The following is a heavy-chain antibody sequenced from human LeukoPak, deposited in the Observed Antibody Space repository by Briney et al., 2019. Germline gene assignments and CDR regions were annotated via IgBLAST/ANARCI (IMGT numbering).Heavy chain of an antibody. CDR1: GFTVSTNY. V-gene: IGHV3-66*02. CDR3: ARAYGSNSNDY. Sequence: AGGSLRLSRAASGFTVSTNYMSWVRQAPGKGLEWVSVVYGGNTSYYADSVKGRFTISRDTSKNTVHLQMNSLRTEDTAVYYCARAYGSNSNDYWGQGTLVTVSS. D-gene: IGHD6-13*01. J-gene: IGHJ4*02. CDR2: VYGGNTS.